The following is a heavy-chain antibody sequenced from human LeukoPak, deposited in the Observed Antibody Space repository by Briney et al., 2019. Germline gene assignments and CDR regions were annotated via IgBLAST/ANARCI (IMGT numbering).Heavy chain of an antibody. CDR3: ARYNSASTIRYFDY. CDR2: IIPIFGTA. V-gene: IGHV1-69*05. D-gene: IGHD5-24*01. Sequence: EASVKVSCKASGGTFSSYAISWVRQAPGQGLEWMGGIIPIFGTANYAQKSQGRVTITTDESTSTAYMELSSLRSEDTAVYYCARYNSASTIRYFDYRGQGTLVTVSS. J-gene: IGHJ4*02. CDR1: GGTFSSYA.